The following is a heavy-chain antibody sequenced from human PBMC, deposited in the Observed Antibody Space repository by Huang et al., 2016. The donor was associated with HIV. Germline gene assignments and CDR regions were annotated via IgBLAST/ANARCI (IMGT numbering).Heavy chain of an antibody. Sequence: EVQLVESGGGLVKPGGSLRLSCAASGFTFSDYSMNWVRQAKGKGVEWVLSISGSRSHKYYADSVKGRFTISRDNAKKSLYLQMNSLRVEDTAVYYCARDYSGSYFGLNYYYGMDVWGQGTTVTVSS. D-gene: IGHD1-26*01. CDR1: GFTFSDYS. CDR3: ARDYSGSYFGLNYYYGMDV. V-gene: IGHV3-21*01. J-gene: IGHJ6*02. CDR2: ISGSRSHK.